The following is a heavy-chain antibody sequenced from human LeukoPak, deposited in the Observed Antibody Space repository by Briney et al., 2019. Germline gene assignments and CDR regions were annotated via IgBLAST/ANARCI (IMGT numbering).Heavy chain of an antibody. CDR2: IYYSGTT. CDR3: GRGSTGDKSNK. D-gene: IGHD7-27*01. V-gene: IGHV4-31*03. CDR1: GGSISSGGYY. J-gene: IGHJ4*02. Sequence: SQTLSLTCTVSGGSISSGGYYWRWLRQLPGEGLEWIGYIYYSGTTSYNPSLKSRLTISLDTSENPFPLKLSSVSAAATAVYYWGRGSTGDKSNKGGQGTLVPVSS.